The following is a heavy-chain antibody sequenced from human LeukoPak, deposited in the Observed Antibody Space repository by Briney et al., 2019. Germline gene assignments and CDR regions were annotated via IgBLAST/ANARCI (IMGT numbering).Heavy chain of an antibody. V-gene: IGHV1-2*02. Sequence: ASVKVSCKASGYTFTGYYMHWVRQAPGQGLEWMGWINPNSGGTNYAQKFQGRVTMTRDTSISTAYMELSRLRSDDTAVYYCARVGLLDFWSGYKGFDPWGQGTLVTVSS. D-gene: IGHD3-3*01. CDR1: GYTFTGYY. CDR3: ARVGLLDFWSGYKGFDP. J-gene: IGHJ5*02. CDR2: INPNSGGT.